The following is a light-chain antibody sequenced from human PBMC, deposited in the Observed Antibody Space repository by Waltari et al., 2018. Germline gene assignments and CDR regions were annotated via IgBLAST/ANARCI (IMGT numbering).Light chain of an antibody. CDR3: ATWDNSLRNVV. V-gene: IGLV1-51*01. J-gene: IGLJ2*01. CDR2: DNN. Sequence: QSVLTQPPSVSAAPGQKVTISCSGSSPNIGNYYVSWYHQLPGAAPRLLIYDNNKRPSGIPDRFSASKSGTSATLAITGLQIGDEANYYCATWDNSLRNVVFGGGTKLTVL. CDR1: SPNIGNYY.